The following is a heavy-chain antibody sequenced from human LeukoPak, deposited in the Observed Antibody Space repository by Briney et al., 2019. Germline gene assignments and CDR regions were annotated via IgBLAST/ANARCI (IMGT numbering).Heavy chain of an antibody. CDR1: GYTFTGYY. V-gene: IGHV1-2*02. Sequence: ASVKVSCKASGYTFTGYYMHWVRRAPGQGLEWMGWINPNSGGTNYAQKFQGRVTMTRDTSISTAYMELSRLRSDDTAVYYCARDLTYYDSSGFQDYWGQGTLVTVSS. CDR2: INPNSGGT. J-gene: IGHJ4*02. D-gene: IGHD3-22*01. CDR3: ARDLTYYDSSGFQDY.